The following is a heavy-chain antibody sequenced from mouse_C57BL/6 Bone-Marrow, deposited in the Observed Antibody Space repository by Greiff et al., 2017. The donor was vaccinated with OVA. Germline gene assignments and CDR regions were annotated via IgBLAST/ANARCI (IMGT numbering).Heavy chain of an antibody. Sequence: VQLQQSGAELVRPGASVKLSCTASGFNIKDDYMHWVKQRPEQGLEWIGWLDPENGDTEYASKFQGKATRTADTSSNTAYLQLSSLTSEDTAVYYCTPSTVVYWYFDVWGTGTTVTVSS. V-gene: IGHV14-4*01. CDR1: GFNIKDDY. D-gene: IGHD1-1*01. J-gene: IGHJ1*03. CDR2: LDPENGDT. CDR3: TPSTVVYWYFDV.